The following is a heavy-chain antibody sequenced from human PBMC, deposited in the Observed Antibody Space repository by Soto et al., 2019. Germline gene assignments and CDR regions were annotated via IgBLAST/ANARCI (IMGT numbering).Heavy chain of an antibody. Sequence: SVKVSCKASGCTFSSYAISWVRQAPGQGLEWMGGIIPVCGIANYAQKFQGRVTITADESTSTAYMELSSLRSDDTAVYYCARTYSGSYYGILSREGRSYYYYGIDVWGQGTLVTVSS. CDR3: ARTYSGSYYGILSREGRSYYYYGIDV. D-gene: IGHD1-26*01. CDR2: IIPVCGIA. V-gene: IGHV1-69*13. J-gene: IGHJ6*02. CDR1: GCTFSSYA.